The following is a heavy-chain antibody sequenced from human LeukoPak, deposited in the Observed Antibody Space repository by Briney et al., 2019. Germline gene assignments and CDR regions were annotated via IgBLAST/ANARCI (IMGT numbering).Heavy chain of an antibody. Sequence: GGSLKLSCAASGFTFSSYVMSWVRQAPGKGLEWVSAISGSGGSTYYADSVKGRFTISRDNSKNTLYLQMNSLRAEDTAVYYCAKARYSSSFFCDYWGQGTLVTVSS. D-gene: IGHD6-6*01. V-gene: IGHV3-23*01. CDR2: ISGSGGST. J-gene: IGHJ4*02. CDR1: GFTFSSYV. CDR3: AKARYSSSFFCDY.